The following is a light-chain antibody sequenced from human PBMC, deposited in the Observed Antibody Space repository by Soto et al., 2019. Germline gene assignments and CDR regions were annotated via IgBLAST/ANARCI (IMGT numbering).Light chain of an antibody. J-gene: IGKJ1*01. CDR1: QSVSSN. Sequence: EIVMTQFPATLSVSPGERATLSCWASQSVSSNLAWYQRKPGQAPRLLIYGASTRATGIPVGFSGSGSGTEFTLTISSLQSEDFAVYYCQQYNNWPWTFGQGTKV. CDR2: GAS. CDR3: QQYNNWPWT. V-gene: IGKV3-15*01.